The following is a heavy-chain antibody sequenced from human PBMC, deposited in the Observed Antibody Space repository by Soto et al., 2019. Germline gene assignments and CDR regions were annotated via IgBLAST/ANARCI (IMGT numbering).Heavy chain of an antibody. D-gene: IGHD1-7*01. V-gene: IGHV4-30-4*08. CDR1: GGPISSGDYY. CDR3: ARDYTGTTIFDY. J-gene: IGHJ4*02. Sequence: SETLSLTCTVSGGPISSGDYYWSWIRQPPGKGLEWIGYIYYSGSTYYNPSLKSRVTISVDTSKNQFSLKLSSVTAADTAVYYCARDYTGTTIFDYWGQGTLVTVSS. CDR2: IYYSGST.